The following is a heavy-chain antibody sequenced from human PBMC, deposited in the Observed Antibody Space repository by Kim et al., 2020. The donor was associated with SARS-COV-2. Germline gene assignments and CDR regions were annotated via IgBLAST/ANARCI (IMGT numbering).Heavy chain of an antibody. V-gene: IGHV4-59*08. D-gene: IGHD3-10*01. CDR3: ARLDPRRSYFDY. J-gene: IGHJ4*02. Sequence: NYNPSLKSRVTISVDTSKSQFSLKLSSVTAADTAVYYCARLDPRRSYFDYWGQGTLVTVSS.